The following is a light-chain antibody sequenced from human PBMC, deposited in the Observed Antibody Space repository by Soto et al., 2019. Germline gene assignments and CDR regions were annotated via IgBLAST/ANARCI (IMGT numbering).Light chain of an antibody. J-gene: IGKJ4*01. CDR3: QQYYSTPLT. CDR1: QSVIQTSNNKNY. V-gene: IGKV4-1*01. CDR2: WAS. Sequence: DIVMTQSPDSLSVSLGERATINCKSSQSVIQTSNNKNYLAWYQQKPGQSPKLLIYWASTRESGVPDRFSGSGSGTDFTLTISSLQAEDVAVYYCQQYYSTPLTFGGGTKVDIK.